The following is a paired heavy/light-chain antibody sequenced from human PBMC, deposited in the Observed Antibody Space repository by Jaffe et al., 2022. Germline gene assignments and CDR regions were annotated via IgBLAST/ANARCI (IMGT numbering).Light chain of an antibody. V-gene: IGLV2-14*03. CDR2: AVS. CDR1: SSDVGGYNY. J-gene: IGLJ2*01. CDR3: SSYTISSTLL. Sequence: QSALTQPASVSGSPGQSITISCTGSSSDVGGYNYVSWYQQHPGKAPKLMIYAVSNRPSGVSNRFSGSKSGNTASLTISGLQAEDEADYYCSSYTISSTLLFGGGTKLTVL.
Heavy chain of an antibody. CDR3: AKDLGSSGGYFYSFDY. V-gene: IGHV3-23*01. Sequence: EVQLLDSGGGLVQPGGSLRLSCAASGFTFSSYAMNWVRQAPGKGLEWVSGISGSAVTTYYADSVKGRFTISRDNSKNRLYLQMNSLRAEDTAVYYCAKDLGSSGGYFYSFDYWGQGTLVTVSS. CDR2: ISGSAVTT. J-gene: IGHJ4*02. D-gene: IGHD2-21*02. CDR1: GFTFSSYA.